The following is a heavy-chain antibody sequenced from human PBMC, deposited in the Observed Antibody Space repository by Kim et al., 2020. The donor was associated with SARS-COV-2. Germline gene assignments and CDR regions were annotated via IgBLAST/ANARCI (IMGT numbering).Heavy chain of an antibody. D-gene: IGHD6-13*01. CDR2: LYYSGCT. CDR3: ARVQYSSSWGDY. CDR1: GGSISSSSYY. V-gene: IGHV4-39*07. J-gene: IGHJ4*02. Sequence: SDTLSLTCTVSGGSISSSSYYWGWIRQPPGKGLEWIGSLYYSGCTYYNPSLKSRVTISVDTSKNQFSLKLSSVTAADTAVYYCARVQYSSSWGDYWGRGTLVSVSA.